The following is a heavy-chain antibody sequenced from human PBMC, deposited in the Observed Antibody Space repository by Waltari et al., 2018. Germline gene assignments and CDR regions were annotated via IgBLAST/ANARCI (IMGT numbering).Heavy chain of an antibody. CDR2: INPNSGGT. D-gene: IGHD2-2*01. J-gene: IGHJ5*02. V-gene: IGHV1-2*06. Sequence: QVQLVQSGAEVKKPGASVKVSCKASGYTFTGYYMHWVRQAPGPGLEWMGRINPNSGGTNYAQKFQGRVTMTRDTSISTAYMELSRLRSDDTAVYYCATLREVVPAAIDKNWFDPWGQGTLVTVSS. CDR1: GYTFTGYY. CDR3: ATLREVVPAAIDKNWFDP.